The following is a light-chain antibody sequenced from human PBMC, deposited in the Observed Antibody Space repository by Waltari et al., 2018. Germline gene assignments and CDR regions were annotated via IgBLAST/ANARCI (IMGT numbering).Light chain of an antibody. J-gene: IGLJ2*01. Sequence: SYELTQPPSVSVSPGQTASITCSGANLANTYAYWYQQMPGQSPVLVIYQDTKRPSGIPERFAGSNSGNTATLTISGTQALDEADFYCQVWDSGTVLFGGGTKLTVL. CDR1: NLANTY. CDR3: QVWDSGTVL. CDR2: QDT. V-gene: IGLV3-1*01.